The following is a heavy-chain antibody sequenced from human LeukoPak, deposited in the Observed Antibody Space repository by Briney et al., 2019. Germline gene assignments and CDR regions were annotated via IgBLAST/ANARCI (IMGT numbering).Heavy chain of an antibody. Sequence: ASVKVSCKASGGTFSSYAISWVRQAPGQGLEWMGGIIPIFGTANYAQKFKGRVTITTDESTSTAYMELSSLRSEDTAVYYCARDRYDREQPYNWFDPWGQGTLVTVSS. CDR2: IIPIFGTA. CDR3: ARDRYDREQPYNWFDP. J-gene: IGHJ5*02. V-gene: IGHV1-69*05. D-gene: IGHD3-22*01. CDR1: GGTFSSYA.